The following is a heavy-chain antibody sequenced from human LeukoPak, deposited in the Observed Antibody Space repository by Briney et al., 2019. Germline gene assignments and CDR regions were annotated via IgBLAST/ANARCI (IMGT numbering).Heavy chain of an antibody. J-gene: IGHJ4*02. CDR3: ATVSSQYSGSYYFDY. CDR2: FDPEDGVT. CDR1: GYTLTELS. D-gene: IGHD1-26*01. Sequence: AASVKVSCKVSGYTLTELSMHWVRQAPGKGLEWMGGFDPEDGVTIYAQKFQGRVTMTEDTSSDTAFMELSSLRSEDTAVYYCATVSSQYSGSYYFDYWGQGTLVSVSS. V-gene: IGHV1-24*01.